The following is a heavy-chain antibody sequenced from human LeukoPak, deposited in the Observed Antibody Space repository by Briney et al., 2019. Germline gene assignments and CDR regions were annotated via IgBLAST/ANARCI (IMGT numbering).Heavy chain of an antibody. CDR1: GDTFSSYA. Sequence: SVKVSCKASGDTFSSYAISWVRQAPGQGLEWMGGIIPIFGTANYAQNLRGRVTITADASTSTAYMELSSLRSEHTAVYYCARGPVYGSGSYYYDFDYWGQGTLVTVSS. D-gene: IGHD3-10*01. V-gene: IGHV1-69*13. J-gene: IGHJ4*02. CDR2: IIPIFGTA. CDR3: ARGPVYGSGSYYYDFDY.